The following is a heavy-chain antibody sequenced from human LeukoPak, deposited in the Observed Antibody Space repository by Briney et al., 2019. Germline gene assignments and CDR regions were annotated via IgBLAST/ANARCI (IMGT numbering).Heavy chain of an antibody. J-gene: IGHJ4*02. CDR3: ARGHHGDFNY. CDR2: IIPVFDTA. Sequence: ASVKVSCKASGDTFSNYDVTWVRQAPGQGLEWMGRIIPVFDTAKYAQNFQGRVTMTTDESSSTAYMELYSLGSEDTAVYYCARGHHGDFNYWGQGTLVTVSS. V-gene: IGHV1-69*05. CDR1: GDTFSNYD. D-gene: IGHD4-17*01.